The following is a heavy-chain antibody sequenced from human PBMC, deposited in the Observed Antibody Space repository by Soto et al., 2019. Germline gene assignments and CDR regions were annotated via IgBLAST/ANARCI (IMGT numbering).Heavy chain of an antibody. CDR3: THRRHPGYFDY. CDR2: IYWDDDK. V-gene: IGHV2-5*02. CDR1: GFSLSTTGVG. J-gene: IGHJ4*02. D-gene: IGHD3-10*01. Sequence: QNTLKESGPTLVKPTQTLTLTCTFSGFSLSTTGVGVGWIRQPPGKALEWLALIYWDDDKRYSPSLKSRLTITKDTSKSQVVLTMTNMDPVDTATYYGTHRRHPGYFDYWGQGTLVTVSS.